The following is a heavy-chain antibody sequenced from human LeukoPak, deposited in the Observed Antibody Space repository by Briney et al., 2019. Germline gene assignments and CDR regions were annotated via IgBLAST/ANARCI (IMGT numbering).Heavy chain of an antibody. CDR3: ARDNLRYSSSWYYYYGMDV. CDR2: IYSGGST. D-gene: IGHD6-13*01. Sequence: GSLRLSCAASGFTVSSNYMSWVRQAPGKGLEWVSVIYSGGSTYYADSVKGRFTISRDNSKNTLYLQMNSLRAEDTAVYYCARDNLRYSSSWYYYYGMDVRGQGTTVTVSS. CDR1: GFTVSSNY. J-gene: IGHJ6*02. V-gene: IGHV3-53*01.